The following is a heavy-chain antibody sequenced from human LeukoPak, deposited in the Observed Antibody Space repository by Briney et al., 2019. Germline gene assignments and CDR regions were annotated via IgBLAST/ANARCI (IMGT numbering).Heavy chain of an antibody. D-gene: IGHD3-3*01. CDR3: ARDPSEWSSYYGMDV. CDR2: ISYDGSNK. Sequence: GGSLRLSCAASGFTFRSYAIHWVRQAPGKGLEWVAGISYDGSNKYFADSVRGRFTISRDNSKITLNLQMNSLRPEDTAMYYCARDPSEWSSYYGMDVWGQGTTVTVSS. CDR1: GFTFRSYA. J-gene: IGHJ6*02. V-gene: IGHV3-30*04.